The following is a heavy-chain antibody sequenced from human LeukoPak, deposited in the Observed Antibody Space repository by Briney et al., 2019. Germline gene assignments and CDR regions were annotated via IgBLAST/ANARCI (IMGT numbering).Heavy chain of an antibody. CDR2: IYYSGST. CDR3: ARGRVVVVAAPYYDSSGYYFYFDY. Sequence: PSETLSLTCTVSGGSISSSSYYWGWIRQPPGKGLEWIGSIYYSGSTYYNPSLKSRVTISVDTSKNQFSLKLSSVTAADTAVYCCARGRVVVVAAPYYDSSGYYFYFDYWGQGTLVTVSS. J-gene: IGHJ4*02. D-gene: IGHD3-22*01. CDR1: GGSISSSSYY. V-gene: IGHV4-39*01.